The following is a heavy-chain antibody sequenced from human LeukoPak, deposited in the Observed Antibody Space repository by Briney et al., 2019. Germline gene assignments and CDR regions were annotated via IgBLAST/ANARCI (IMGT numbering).Heavy chain of an antibody. J-gene: IGHJ4*02. CDR2: ISSSRFHI. CDR1: GFTFSSYT. CDR3: AKVESPFSSSPRDY. D-gene: IGHD6-6*01. V-gene: IGHV3-21*01. Sequence: GGSLRLSCAASGFTFSSYTMTWVRQAPGKGLEWVSSISSSRFHIYYADSVKGRFTISRDNAKNSLSLQMNSLRVEDTAVYYCAKVESPFSSSPRDYWGQGTLVTVSS.